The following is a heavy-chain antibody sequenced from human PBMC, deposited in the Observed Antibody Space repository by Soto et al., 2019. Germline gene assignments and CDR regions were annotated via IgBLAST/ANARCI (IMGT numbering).Heavy chain of an antibody. CDR3: ARDTGPNGYNYYYFGMDV. CDR1: GFTFSNYA. D-gene: IGHD5-18*01. V-gene: IGHV3-30-3*01. J-gene: IGHJ6*02. CDR2: ISYDGSDK. Sequence: QVHLVESGGGVVQPGRSLRLSCAASGFTFSNYAMHWVRQAPGKGLEWVAVISYDGSDKYNANSVKGRFTISRDNSKNTLYLQMNSLRPEDTAVYYCARDTGPNGYNYYYFGMDVWGQGTTVTVSS.